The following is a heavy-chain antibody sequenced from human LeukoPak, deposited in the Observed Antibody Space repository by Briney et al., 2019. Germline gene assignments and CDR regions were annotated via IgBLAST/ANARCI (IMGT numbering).Heavy chain of an antibody. V-gene: IGHV4-34*01. CDR1: GASFSDYY. J-gene: IGHJ4*02. D-gene: IGHD5-24*01. Sequence: SETLSLTCAVYGASFSDYYWSWIRQPPGKGLEWIGEINHSGSTNYNPSLKSRVTISVDTSKNQFSLKLSSVTAADVGVYYSAGPSPVETWLRVFRVDYWSQGTLLTVSS. CDR2: INHSGST. CDR3: AGPSPVETWLRVFRVDY.